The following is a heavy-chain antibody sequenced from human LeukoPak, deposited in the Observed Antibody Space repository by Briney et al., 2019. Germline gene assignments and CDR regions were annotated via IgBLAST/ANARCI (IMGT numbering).Heavy chain of an antibody. CDR1: GFTLRNYA. D-gene: IGHD2-2*01. CDR2: ISGSGDST. CDR3: AKCSSIWTDFDH. V-gene: IGHV3-23*01. J-gene: IGHJ4*02. Sequence: HPGGSLRLSCAASGFTLRNYAMSWVRQAPGEGLEWVSTISGSGDSTNYADSVKGRFTISRDNSQKTLYLKLNSLRAEDTAIYYCAKCSSIWTDFDHWGQGTLVTVSS.